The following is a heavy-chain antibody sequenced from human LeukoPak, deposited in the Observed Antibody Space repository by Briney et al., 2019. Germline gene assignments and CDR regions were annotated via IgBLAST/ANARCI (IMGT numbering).Heavy chain of an antibody. CDR2: ISGSGATT. J-gene: IGHJ4*02. CDR1: GFTFSSYV. V-gene: IGHV3-23*01. CDR3: AKRVSGTTFY. Sequence: GGSLRLSCAASGFTFSSYVMSWVRQAPGKGLEWVSAISGSGATTYYADSVKGRFTISRDNSKNTLYLHMNSLRAEDAAVYYCAKRVSGTTFYWGQGTLVTVSS. D-gene: IGHD1-1*01.